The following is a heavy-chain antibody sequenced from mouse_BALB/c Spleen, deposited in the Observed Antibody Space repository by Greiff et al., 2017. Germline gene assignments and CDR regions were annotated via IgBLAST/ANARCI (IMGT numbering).Heavy chain of an antibody. D-gene: IGHD1-1*01. J-gene: IGHJ4*01. V-gene: IGHV1-54*01. CDR2: INPGSGGT. Sequence: QVQLQQSGAELVRPGTSVKVSCKASGYAFTNYLIEWVKQRPGQGLEWIGVINPGSGGTNYNEKFKGKATLTADKSSSTAYMQLSSLTSDDSAVYFCARPYYYGISYHYAMDYWGQGTSVTVSS. CDR1: GYAFTNYL. CDR3: ARPYYYGISYHYAMDY.